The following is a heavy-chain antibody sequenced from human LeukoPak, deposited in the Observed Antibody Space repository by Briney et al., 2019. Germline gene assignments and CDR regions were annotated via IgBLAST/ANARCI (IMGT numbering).Heavy chain of an antibody. J-gene: IGHJ5*02. CDR3: ARGQEPDCSSASCPNWFDP. V-gene: IGHV4-34*01. CDR2: INHSGST. Sequence: PSETLSLTCAVYGGSFSGYYWSWIRQPPGKGLEWLGEINHSGSTNCNPSLKSRVTISVDTSKNQFSLKLSSVTAADTAVYDCARGQEPDCSSASCPNWFDPWGQGTLVTVSS. D-gene: IGHD2-2*01. CDR1: GGSFSGYY.